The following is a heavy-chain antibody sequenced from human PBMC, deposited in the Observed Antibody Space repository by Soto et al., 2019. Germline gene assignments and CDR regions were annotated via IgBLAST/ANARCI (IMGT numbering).Heavy chain of an antibody. Sequence: SETLSLTCTVSGGSISSSSYYWGWIRQPPGKGLEWIGSIYYSGSTYYNPSLKSRVTISVDTSKNQFSLKLSSVTAADTAVYYCARGVRSLLWFGELSTRFDYWGQGTLVTVSS. V-gene: IGHV4-39*07. CDR3: ARGVRSLLWFGELSTRFDY. J-gene: IGHJ4*02. D-gene: IGHD3-10*01. CDR1: GGSISSSSYY. CDR2: IYYSGST.